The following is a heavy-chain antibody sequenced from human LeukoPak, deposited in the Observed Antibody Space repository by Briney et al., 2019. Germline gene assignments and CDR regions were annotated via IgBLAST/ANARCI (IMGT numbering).Heavy chain of an antibody. D-gene: IGHD2-2*01. CDR1: GYTFTSYD. V-gene: IGHV1-8*01. CDR3: ARDSPVVPAASFGY. J-gene: IGHJ4*02. Sequence: ASVKVSCKASGYTFTSYDINWVRQATGQGLEWMGWMNSNSGNTGYAQKFQGRVTMTRNTSISTAYMELSRLRSEDTAVYYCARDSPVVPAASFGYWGQGTLVTVSS. CDR2: MNSNSGNT.